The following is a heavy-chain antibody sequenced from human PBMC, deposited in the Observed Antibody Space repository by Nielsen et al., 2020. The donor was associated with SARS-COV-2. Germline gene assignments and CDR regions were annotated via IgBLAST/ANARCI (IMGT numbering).Heavy chain of an antibody. J-gene: IGHJ6*02. CDR3: GSDELSDLYYGMDV. Sequence: RQAPGKGLEWIGFVCYNGTTNYNPSLKSRVTISVDTSKNQFSLNLSSVTAADTAVYYCGSDELSDLYYGMDVWGQGTTVTVSS. D-gene: IGHD2/OR15-2a*01. CDR2: VCYNGTT. V-gene: IGHV4-59*01.